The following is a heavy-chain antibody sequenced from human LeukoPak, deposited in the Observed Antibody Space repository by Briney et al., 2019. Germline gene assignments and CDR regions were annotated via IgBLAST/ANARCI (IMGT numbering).Heavy chain of an antibody. Sequence: SETLSLTCTVSGGSISSYYWSWIRQPPGKGLEWIGYIYYSGSTNYNPSLKSRVTISVDTSKNQFSLKLSSVTAADTAVYYCARLGYNYGFSWNWFDPWGQGTLVTVSS. CDR2: IYYSGST. D-gene: IGHD5-18*01. J-gene: IGHJ5*02. V-gene: IGHV4-59*08. CDR3: ARLGYNYGFSWNWFDP. CDR1: GGSISSYY.